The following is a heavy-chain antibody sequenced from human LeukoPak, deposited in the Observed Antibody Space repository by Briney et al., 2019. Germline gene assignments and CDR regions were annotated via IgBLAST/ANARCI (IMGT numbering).Heavy chain of an antibody. CDR3: ARQYGDYPLIGY. Sequence: SETLSLTCTVSGGSISSGDYYWSWIRQPPGKGLEWIGYIYYSGSTYYNPSLKSRVTISVDTSKNQFSLKLSSVTAADTAVYYCARQYGDYPLIGYWGQGTLVTVSS. CDR1: GGSISSGDYY. CDR2: IYYSGST. D-gene: IGHD4-17*01. V-gene: IGHV4-30-4*01. J-gene: IGHJ4*02.